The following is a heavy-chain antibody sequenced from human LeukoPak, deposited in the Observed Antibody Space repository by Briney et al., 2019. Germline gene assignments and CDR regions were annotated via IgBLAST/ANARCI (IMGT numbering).Heavy chain of an antibody. CDR2: ISYSGST. D-gene: IGHD4-4*01. CDR3: ARHLPTVFYFDY. V-gene: IGHV4-59*08. Sequence: SETLSLTCTVSGGSISSYYWSWIRQPPGKGLEWIGYISYSGSTNYNPSLKSRVTISIDTSKNQFSLKLSSVTAADTAVYYCARHLPTVFYFDYWGQGTLVTVSS. CDR1: GGSISSYY. J-gene: IGHJ4*02.